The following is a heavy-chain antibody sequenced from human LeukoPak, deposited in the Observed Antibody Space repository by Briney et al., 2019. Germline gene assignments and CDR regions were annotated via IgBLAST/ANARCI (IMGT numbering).Heavy chain of an antibody. Sequence: ASVKVSCKASGYTFNNFGISWVRQAPGQGLEWMGWISTYDGRTNYAQNFRGRVTMTTDISTSTAYMELSSLRSEDTAVYYCVRPLLFGGSPAFNWFHPLGQGTLVTVSS. CDR1: GYTFNNFG. D-gene: IGHD3-10*01. CDR3: VRPLLFGGSPAFNWFHP. J-gene: IGHJ5*02. V-gene: IGHV1-18*01. CDR2: ISTYDGRT.